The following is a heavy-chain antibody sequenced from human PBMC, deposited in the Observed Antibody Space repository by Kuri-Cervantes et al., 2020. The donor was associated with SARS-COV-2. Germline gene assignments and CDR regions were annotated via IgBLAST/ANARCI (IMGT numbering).Heavy chain of an antibody. Sequence: SETLSLTCIVSGGSISGYYWGWIRQPPGKGLEWIGSIYYSGSTYYNPSLKSRVTISVDTSKNQFSLKLSSVTAADTAVYYCARHTAVGATKGDAFDIWGQGTMVTVSS. CDR2: IYYSGST. V-gene: IGHV4-39*01. CDR3: ARHTAVGATKGDAFDI. CDR1: GGSISGYY. D-gene: IGHD1-26*01. J-gene: IGHJ3*02.